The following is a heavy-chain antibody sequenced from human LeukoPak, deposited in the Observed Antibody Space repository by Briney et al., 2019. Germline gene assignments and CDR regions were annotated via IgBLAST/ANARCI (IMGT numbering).Heavy chain of an antibody. CDR1: GGLISSYY. Sequence: SETLSLTYTVPGGLISSYYWSWIRQPAGKGLEWIGRIYTSGNTKYNPSLKSRVTMSVDTSKNQFSLKLSSVTAADTAVYYCVRDRVVTASDAFDIWGQGTMVTVSS. CDR2: IYTSGNT. CDR3: VRDRVVTASDAFDI. V-gene: IGHV4-4*07. J-gene: IGHJ3*02. D-gene: IGHD2-21*02.